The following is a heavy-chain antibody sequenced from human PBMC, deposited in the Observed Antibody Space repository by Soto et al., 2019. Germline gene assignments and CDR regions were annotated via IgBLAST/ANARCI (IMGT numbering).Heavy chain of an antibody. CDR3: ARRVIGSSRAFDI. Sequence: GGSLRLSFSASGFAFTCHPMIWVRHAPEKGLEWVAGISDGGDLTYNADSVKGRFTISRDNSRNTLYLQMNSLRAEDTAVYYCARRVIGSSRAFDIWGQGTMVTVSS. CDR2: ISDGGDLT. J-gene: IGHJ3*02. V-gene: IGHV3-23*01. D-gene: IGHD3-10*01. CDR1: GFAFTCHP.